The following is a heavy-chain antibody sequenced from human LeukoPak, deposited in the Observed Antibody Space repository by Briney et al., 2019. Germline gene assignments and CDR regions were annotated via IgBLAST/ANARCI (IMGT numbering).Heavy chain of an antibody. J-gene: IGHJ3*02. CDR1: GYTFTSYY. CDR2: INPSGGST. D-gene: IGHD7-27*01. Sequence: ASVKVSCKASGYTFTSYYMHWVRQAPGQGLEWMGIINPSGGSTSYAQKFQGRVTMTRDTSTSTVYMELSSLRSEDTAVYYCAREGLGIGAFDIWGQGTMVTFSS. CDR3: AREGLGIGAFDI. V-gene: IGHV1-46*01.